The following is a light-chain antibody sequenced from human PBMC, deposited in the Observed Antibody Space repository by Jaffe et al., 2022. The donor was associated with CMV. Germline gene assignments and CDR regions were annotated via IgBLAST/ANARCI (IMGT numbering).Light chain of an antibody. CDR3: QQCGRSPFT. J-gene: IGKJ2*01. V-gene: IGKV3-20*01. Sequence: EIVLTQSPGTLSLSPGERATLSCRASQSVGSTYLAWYQHKPGQAPRLLIYGASSRATGIPDRFTGSGSGTDFTLTISRLEPEDSAAYYCQQCGRSPFTFGQGTKLEIK. CDR2: GAS. CDR1: QSVGSTY.